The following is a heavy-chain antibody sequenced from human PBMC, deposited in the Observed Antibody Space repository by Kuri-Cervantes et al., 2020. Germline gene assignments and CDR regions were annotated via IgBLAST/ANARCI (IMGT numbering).Heavy chain of an antibody. CDR3: ARDAYSSGWYDAFDI. CDR1: GYTFTSYD. Sequence: ASVKVSCKASGYTFTSYDINWVRQATGQGLEWMGWMNPNSGNTGYAQKDQGRATMTRNTSISTAYMELSRLRSDDTAVYYCARDAYSSGWYDAFDIWGQGTMVTVSS. J-gene: IGHJ3*02. CDR2: MNPNSGNT. V-gene: IGHV1-8*01. D-gene: IGHD6-19*01.